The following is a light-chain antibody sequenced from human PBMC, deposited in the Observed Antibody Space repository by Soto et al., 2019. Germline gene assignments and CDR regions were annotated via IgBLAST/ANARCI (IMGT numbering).Light chain of an antibody. J-gene: IGKJ5*01. CDR2: TAS. Sequence: DIQLTQSPSFLSASVGDRVTITCRASQGISSLLAWYQQKPGKAPKLLIHTASTLQSGVPSRFSGSGSGTEFTLTISSLQPEDFATYYCQHRHSYPITFGQGTQLEIK. CDR3: QHRHSYPIT. V-gene: IGKV1-9*01. CDR1: QGISSL.